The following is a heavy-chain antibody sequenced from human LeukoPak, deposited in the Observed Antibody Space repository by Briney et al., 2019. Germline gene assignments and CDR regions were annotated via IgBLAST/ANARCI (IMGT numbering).Heavy chain of an antibody. Sequence: GGSLILSCAASGFTFSSYAMSWVRQAPGKGLEWVSAISGSGGSTYYADSVKGRFTISRDNSKNTLYLQMNSLRAEDTAVYYCTREVSGSSYFDSWGQGTLVTVSS. D-gene: IGHD1-26*01. J-gene: IGHJ4*02. V-gene: IGHV3-23*01. CDR2: ISGSGGST. CDR3: TREVSGSSYFDS. CDR1: GFTFSSYA.